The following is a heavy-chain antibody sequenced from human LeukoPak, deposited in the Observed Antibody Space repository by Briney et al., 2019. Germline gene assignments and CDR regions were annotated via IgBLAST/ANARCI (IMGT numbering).Heavy chain of an antibody. CDR3: AKAYSSGWKGCFQH. D-gene: IGHD6-19*01. J-gene: IGHJ1*01. CDR2: IWYDGSNK. Sequence: GGSLRLSCAASGFTFSSYGMHWVRQAPGKGLEWVAVIWYDGSNKYYADSVKGRFTISRDNSKNTLYLQMNSLRAEDTAVYYCAKAYSSGWKGCFQHWGQGTLVTVSS. CDR1: GFTFSSYG. V-gene: IGHV3-33*06.